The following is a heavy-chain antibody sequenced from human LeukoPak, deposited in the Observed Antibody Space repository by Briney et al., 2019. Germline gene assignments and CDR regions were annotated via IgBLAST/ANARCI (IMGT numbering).Heavy chain of an antibody. J-gene: IGHJ4*02. CDR3: ASGLTGADY. V-gene: IGHV3-66*01. D-gene: IGHD1-26*01. CDR1: GFTVRSNY. Sequence: GGSLRLSCAASGFTVRSNYMSWVRQAPGKGLEWVSIIYSGASTYYADSVKGRFTISRDNSKNTLYLQMNSLRAEDTAVYYCASGLTGADYWGQGTLVTVSS. CDR2: IYSGAST.